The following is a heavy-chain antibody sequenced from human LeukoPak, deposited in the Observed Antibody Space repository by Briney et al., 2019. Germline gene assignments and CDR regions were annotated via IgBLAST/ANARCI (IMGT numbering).Heavy chain of an antibody. V-gene: IGHV4-59*08. D-gene: IGHD3-22*01. CDR1: GGSISSYY. Sequence: SETLSLTCTVSGGSISSYYWSWIRQPPGKGLEWIGYIYYSGSTNYNPSLKRRVTISVDTSKNQFSLKLSSVTAADTAVYYCARHYDSSAYWYYFDYWGQGTLVTVSS. CDR2: IYYSGST. CDR3: ARHYDSSAYWYYFDY. J-gene: IGHJ4*02.